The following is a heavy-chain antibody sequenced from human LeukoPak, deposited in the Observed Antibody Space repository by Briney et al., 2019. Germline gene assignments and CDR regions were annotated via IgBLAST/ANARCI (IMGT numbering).Heavy chain of an antibody. J-gene: IGHJ2*01. Sequence: ASVKVSCKASGYTFTDYYMHWVRQAPGKGLEWMGWINPNNDGTIYAQKFQGRVTMTKDTSITTASMELRSLTSDDTAVYFCAKAQALDDFGGNSDWYFDLWGRGTLVTVSS. D-gene: IGHD4-23*01. V-gene: IGHV1-2*02. CDR3: AKAQALDDFGGNSDWYFDL. CDR2: INPNNDGT. CDR1: GYTFTDYY.